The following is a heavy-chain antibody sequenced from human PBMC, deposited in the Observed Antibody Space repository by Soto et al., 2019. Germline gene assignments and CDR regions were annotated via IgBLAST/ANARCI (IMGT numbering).Heavy chain of an antibody. CDR2: IYHSGST. V-gene: IGHV4-30-2*01. CDR3: ARDQREGNWFDP. Sequence: QLQLQESGSGLVRPSQTLSLTCAVSGGSSSSGGYSWNWIRQPPGKGLEWIGYIYHSGSTLYNPSLKSRVTIPVDKSTKQLSLKLTSVTAADTAVYYCARDQREGNWFDPWGQGTLVTVSS. CDR1: GGSSSSGGYS. J-gene: IGHJ5*02.